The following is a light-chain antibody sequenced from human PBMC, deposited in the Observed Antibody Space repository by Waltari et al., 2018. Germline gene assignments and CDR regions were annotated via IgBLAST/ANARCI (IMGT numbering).Light chain of an antibody. CDR3: SSYTSSNTVI. J-gene: IGLJ2*01. CDR2: DVT. V-gene: IGLV2-14*03. CDR1: SSDLGGYHY. Sequence: QSALTQPASVSGHPGQSITISCTGTSSDLGGYHYVPWYQQHPGKAPKLMIYDVTVRPSGVSNRFSGSKSGNTASLTISGLQAEDEADYYCSSYTSSNTVIFGGGTKLTVL.